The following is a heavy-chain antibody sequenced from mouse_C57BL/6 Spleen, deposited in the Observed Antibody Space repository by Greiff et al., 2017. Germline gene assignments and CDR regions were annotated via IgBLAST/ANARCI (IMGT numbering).Heavy chain of an antibody. CDR1: GYTFTSYW. CDR3: ARGSFYAMDY. V-gene: IGHV1-55*01. Sequence: QVQLQQPGAELVKPGASVKMSCKASGYTFTSYWLTWVKQRPGQGLEWIGDIYPGSGSPNYNEKFKSKATLTVDTSSSTAYMQLSSLTSEDSAVYYCARGSFYAMDYWGQGTSVTVSS. J-gene: IGHJ4*01. CDR2: IYPGSGSP.